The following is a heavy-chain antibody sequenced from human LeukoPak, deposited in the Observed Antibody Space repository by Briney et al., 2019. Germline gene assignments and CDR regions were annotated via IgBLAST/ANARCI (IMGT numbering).Heavy chain of an antibody. CDR3: SRGSGWLSVY. CDR2: ISGGTT. J-gene: IGHJ4*02. CDR1: GFTFGVYL. Sequence: HSGRSLRLSCTAYGFTFGVYLMSWFRQPPGKGLEWIGFISGGTTEYAASVNGRFTISRDYSTSIAYLQMDSLTTYDTAVYYCSRGSGWLSVYWGQGTLVTVSS. D-gene: IGHD6-19*01. V-gene: IGHV3-49*03.